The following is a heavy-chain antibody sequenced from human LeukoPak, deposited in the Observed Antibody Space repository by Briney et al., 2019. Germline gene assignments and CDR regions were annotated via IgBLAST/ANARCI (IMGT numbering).Heavy chain of an antibody. D-gene: IGHD5-12*01. Sequence: GGSLRLSCAASGFTFSSYAMSWVRQAPGKGLEWVSAISGSGGSTYYADSVKGRFTISRDNSKNTLYLQMNSLRAEDTAVYYCAKVLSGYGNYYGMDVWGQGTTVTVSS. CDR2: ISGSGGST. CDR3: AKVLSGYGNYYGMDV. CDR1: GFTFSSYA. J-gene: IGHJ6*02. V-gene: IGHV3-23*01.